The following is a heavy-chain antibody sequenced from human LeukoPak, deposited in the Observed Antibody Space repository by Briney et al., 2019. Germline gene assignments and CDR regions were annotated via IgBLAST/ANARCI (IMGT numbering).Heavy chain of an antibody. J-gene: IGHJ1*01. D-gene: IGHD6-19*01. V-gene: IGHV4-4*02. Sequence: SGTLSLTCAVSGGSISSSNWWSWVRQPPGKGLEWIGEIYHSGSTNYNPSLKSRVTISVDKSKNQFSLKLSSVTAADTAVYYCATLSCGWYLNFQHWGQGTLVTVSS. CDR1: GGSISSSNW. CDR3: ATLSCGWYLNFQH. CDR2: IYHSGST.